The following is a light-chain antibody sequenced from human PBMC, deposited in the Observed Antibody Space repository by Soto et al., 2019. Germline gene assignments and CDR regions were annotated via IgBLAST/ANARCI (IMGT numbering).Light chain of an antibody. J-gene: IGLJ1*01. CDR1: SSDVGRYDY. CDR2: DVT. Sequence: QSVLTQPRSVSGSPGQSVTISCTGTSSDVGRYDYVSWYQQHPGKAPKLTVYDVTERPSGIPDCFSGSTSGNTASLTISGLHAEDEAYYSCCSFAGSYSAGFGTGTKVTV. CDR3: CSFAGSYSAG. V-gene: IGLV2-11*01.